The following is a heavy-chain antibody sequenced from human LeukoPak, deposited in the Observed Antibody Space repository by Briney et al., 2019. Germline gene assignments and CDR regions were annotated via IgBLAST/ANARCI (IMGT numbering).Heavy chain of an antibody. V-gene: IGHV3-21*01. D-gene: IGHD1-26*01. J-gene: IGHJ4*02. CDR3: ARAYSGTYRAGDY. CDR2: ISSSSSYI. CDR1: GFTFSSYS. Sequence: GGSLRLSCAASGFTFSSYSMNWVRQAPGKGLEWVSSISSSSSYIYYADSVKGRFTISRDNAKNSLYMQMNSLRVEDTAVYYCARAYSGTYRAGDYWGQGTRVTVSS.